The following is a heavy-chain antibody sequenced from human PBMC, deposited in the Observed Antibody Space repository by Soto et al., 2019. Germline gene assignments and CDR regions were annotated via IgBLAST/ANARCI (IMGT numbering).Heavy chain of an antibody. CDR2: INPAAGDT. V-gene: IGHV1-46*01. CDR1: GYTFTSYY. Sequence: QVQLVQSGAEVKKAGASVKVSCTASGYTFTSYYMHWVRQAPGQGLEWMGVINPAAGDTTYAEKFQGRVTMTRDTSTSTVNMDLSRLRADDTAVYYCARMMGYLLGVDHYSDGMDVWGHGTTVTVAS. CDR3: ARMMGYLLGVDHYSDGMDV. J-gene: IGHJ6*02. D-gene: IGHD3-16*01.